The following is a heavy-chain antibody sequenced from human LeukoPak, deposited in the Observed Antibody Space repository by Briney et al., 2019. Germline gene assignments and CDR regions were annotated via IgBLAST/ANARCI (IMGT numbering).Heavy chain of an antibody. D-gene: IGHD1-14*01. J-gene: IGHJ6*03. CDR2: INAGNGNT. V-gene: IGHV1-3*03. Sequence: ASVKVSCKASGYTFTGYYMHWVRQAPGQRLEWMGWINAGNGNTKYSQEFQGRVTITRDTSASTAYMELSSLRSEDMAVYYCARAPRYNPDYYYYMDVWGKGTTVTVSS. CDR3: ARAPRYNPDYYYYMDV. CDR1: GYTFTGYY.